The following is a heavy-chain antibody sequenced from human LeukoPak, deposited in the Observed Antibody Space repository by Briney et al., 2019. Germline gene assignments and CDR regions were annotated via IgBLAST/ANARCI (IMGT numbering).Heavy chain of an antibody. Sequence: PSETLSLTCAVYGGSFSGYYWSWIRQPPGKGLEWIGEINHSGSTNYNPPLKIRVTISVDTSKNQFSLKLSSVTAADTAVYYCARDSSRATEDWGQGTLVTVSS. CDR2: INHSGST. D-gene: IGHD1-26*01. CDR3: ARDSSRATED. J-gene: IGHJ4*02. V-gene: IGHV4-34*01. CDR1: GGSFSGYY.